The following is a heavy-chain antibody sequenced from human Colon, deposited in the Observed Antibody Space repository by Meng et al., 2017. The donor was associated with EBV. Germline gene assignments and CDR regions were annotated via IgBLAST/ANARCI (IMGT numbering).Heavy chain of an antibody. CDR1: GGSISSNNW. Sequence: QGQRQEPGPGLRKPSGTLSLTSAVSGGSISSNNWWSWVRQPPGKGLEWIGEIFHSGSTKHNPSLKSRVTMSMDKSKNQFSLRLSSVTAADTAVYYCASSDYYGSGSYYPWGQGTLVTVSS. CDR2: IFHSGST. J-gene: IGHJ5*02. D-gene: IGHD3-10*01. CDR3: ASSDYYGSGSYYP. V-gene: IGHV4-4*02.